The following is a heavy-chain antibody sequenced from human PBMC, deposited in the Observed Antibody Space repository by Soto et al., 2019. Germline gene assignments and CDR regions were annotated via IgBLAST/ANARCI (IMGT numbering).Heavy chain of an antibody. Sequence: ASVKVSCKASGYTFTSYGISWVRQAPGQGLEWMGWISAYNGNTNYAQKLQGRVTMTTDTSTSTAYMELRSLRSDDTAVYYCARGYDILTGPKYYYFDYWGQGTLVTVSS. V-gene: IGHV1-18*01. CDR2: ISAYNGNT. D-gene: IGHD3-9*01. CDR3: ARGYDILTGPKYYYFDY. CDR1: GYTFTSYG. J-gene: IGHJ4*02.